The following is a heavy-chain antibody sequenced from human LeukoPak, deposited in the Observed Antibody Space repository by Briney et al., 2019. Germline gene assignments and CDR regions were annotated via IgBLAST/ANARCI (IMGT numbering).Heavy chain of an antibody. D-gene: IGHD3-3*01. J-gene: IGHJ5*02. Sequence: SETLSLTCAVSGGSISSSYWWSWVRQPPGKGLEWIGEMYHSGRTNYNPSLKTRVTISVDKSKNQFSLKLSSLTAADTAVYYCASRAYYDFWSGSNWFDPWGQGTLVTVSP. CDR2: MYHSGRT. CDR1: GGSISSSYW. CDR3: ASRAYYDFWSGSNWFDP. V-gene: IGHV4-4*02.